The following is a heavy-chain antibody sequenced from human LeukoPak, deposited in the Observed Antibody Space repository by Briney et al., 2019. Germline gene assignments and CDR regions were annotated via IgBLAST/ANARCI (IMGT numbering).Heavy chain of an antibody. D-gene: IGHD6-19*01. Sequence: GGSLRLSCVASGFTVSSNYMSWVRQAPGKGLEWVSVIYSGGSTYYADSVKGRFTISRDNSKNTLYLQMNSLRVEDTAVYHCARDYGVAEGYWGQGTLVTVSS. CDR2: IYSGGST. CDR1: GFTVSSNY. V-gene: IGHV3-53*01. CDR3: ARDYGVAEGY. J-gene: IGHJ4*02.